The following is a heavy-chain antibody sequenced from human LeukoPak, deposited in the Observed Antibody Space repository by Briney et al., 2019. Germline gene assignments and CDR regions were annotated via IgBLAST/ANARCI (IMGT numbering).Heavy chain of an antibody. D-gene: IGHD6-19*01. J-gene: IGHJ4*02. Sequence: PSETLSLTCTVSSVSITGYYWSWLRQPPGKGLEWIGYVYATGTTNYNPSLKTRATISIDTSKNQLSLTLTSVTAADTAVYYCARVGSGGAWFDFWGQGTLVSVSS. CDR2: VYATGTT. CDR1: SVSITGYY. CDR3: ARVGSGGAWFDF. V-gene: IGHV4-59*01.